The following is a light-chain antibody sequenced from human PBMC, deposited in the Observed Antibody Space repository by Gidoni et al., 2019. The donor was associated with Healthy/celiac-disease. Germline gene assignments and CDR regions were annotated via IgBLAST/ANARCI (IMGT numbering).Light chain of an antibody. CDR1: QDISHY. J-gene: IGKJ1*01. Sequence: DIQMTQSPSSLSASVGDRVTITCQASQDISHYLNWYQQKPGKAPKLLIYDASNLETGVPSRFSGSGSGTDFTFTISSLQPEDIATYYCQQYDNLPWTFGQXTKVEIK. CDR3: QQYDNLPWT. CDR2: DAS. V-gene: IGKV1-33*01.